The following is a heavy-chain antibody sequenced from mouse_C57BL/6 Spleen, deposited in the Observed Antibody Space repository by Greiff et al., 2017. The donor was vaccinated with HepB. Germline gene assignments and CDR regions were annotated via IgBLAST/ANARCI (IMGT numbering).Heavy chain of an antibody. CDR1: GYTFTSYG. V-gene: IGHV1-81*01. CDR3: ARYDGFYYFDY. D-gene: IGHD2-3*01. Sequence: VQGVESGAELARPGASVKLSCKASGYTFTSYGISWVKQRTGQGLEWIGEIYPRSGNTYYNEKFKGKATLTADKSSSTAYMELRSLTSEDSAVYFCARYDGFYYFDYWGQGTTLTVSS. CDR2: IYPRSGNT. J-gene: IGHJ2*01.